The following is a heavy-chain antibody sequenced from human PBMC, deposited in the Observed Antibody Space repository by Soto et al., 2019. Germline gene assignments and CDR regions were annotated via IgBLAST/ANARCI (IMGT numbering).Heavy chain of an antibody. Sequence: SVKVSCKASGGTFSSYAISWVRQAPGQGLEWMGGIIPIFGTANYAQKFQGRVTITADKSTSTAYMELSSLRSEDTAVYYCARIIAVAGRHYYYGMDVWGQGTTVTVSS. CDR1: GGTFSSYA. CDR3: ARIIAVAGRHYYYGMDV. J-gene: IGHJ6*02. D-gene: IGHD6-19*01. V-gene: IGHV1-69*06. CDR2: IIPIFGTA.